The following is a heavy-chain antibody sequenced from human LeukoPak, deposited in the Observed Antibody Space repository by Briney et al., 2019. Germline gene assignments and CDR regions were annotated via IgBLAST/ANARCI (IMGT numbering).Heavy chain of an antibody. D-gene: IGHD4-17*01. Sequence: SETLSLTCTVSGGSISSYYWSWIRQPPGKGLEWIGEINHSGSTNYNPSLKSRVTISVDTSKNQFSLKLNSVTAADTAVYYCASDYVASYYWGQGTLVTVSS. CDR1: GGSISSYY. J-gene: IGHJ4*02. CDR2: INHSGST. V-gene: IGHV4-34*01. CDR3: ASDYVASYY.